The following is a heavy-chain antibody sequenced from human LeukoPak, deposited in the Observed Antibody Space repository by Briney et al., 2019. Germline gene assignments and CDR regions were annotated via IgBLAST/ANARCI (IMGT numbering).Heavy chain of an antibody. CDR2: IWYDGSNK. D-gene: IGHD6-19*01. CDR3: ASTSGWYEPIDY. J-gene: IGHJ4*02. V-gene: IGHV3-33*01. CDR1: GFTFSSYG. Sequence: PGRSLRLSCAASGFTFSSYGMHRVRQAPGKGLEWVADIWYDGSNKYYADSVKGRFTISRDNSKNTLYLQMNSLRAEDTAVYYCASTSGWYEPIDYWGQGTLVTVSS.